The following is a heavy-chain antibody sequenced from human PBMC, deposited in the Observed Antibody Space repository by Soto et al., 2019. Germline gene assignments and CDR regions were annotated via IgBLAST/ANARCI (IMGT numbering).Heavy chain of an antibody. CDR3: ARVKRSTSRLDP. CDR2: VYYSGST. Sequence: QVPLQESGPGLVKPSETLSLTCSVSGDSVSSGAYYWSWIRQPPGKGLEWIGYVYYSGSTSYNPSLETGVTISVDTSKNQFSLKLTSVTPADTAIYYCARVKRSTSRLDPWGQGTLVTVSS. CDR1: GDSVSSGAYY. J-gene: IGHJ5*02. D-gene: IGHD1-26*01. V-gene: IGHV4-61*08.